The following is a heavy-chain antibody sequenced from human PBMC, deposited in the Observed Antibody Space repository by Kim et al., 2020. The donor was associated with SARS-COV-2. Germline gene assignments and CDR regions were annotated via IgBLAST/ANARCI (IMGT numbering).Heavy chain of an antibody. D-gene: IGHD2-21*02. CDR3: AYCGGDCYLEDY. J-gene: IGHJ4*02. Sequence: NYPQKFQGRVTIAADKSTSTAYVELRSLRSEDTAVYYCAYCGGDCYLEDYWGQGTLVTVSS. V-gene: IGHV1-69*02.